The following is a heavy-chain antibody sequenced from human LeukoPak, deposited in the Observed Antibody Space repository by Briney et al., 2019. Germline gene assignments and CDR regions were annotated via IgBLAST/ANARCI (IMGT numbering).Heavy chain of an antibody. D-gene: IGHD2-21*02. Sequence: SVKVSCKASGGTFSRYAISWVRQAPGQGLEWMGGIIPIFGTANYAQKFQGRVTITTDESTSTAYMELSSLRSEDTAVYYCARVKVYCGGDCYTPLDYWGQGTLVTVSS. CDR3: ARVKVYCGGDCYTPLDY. CDR1: GGTFSRYA. CDR2: IIPIFGTA. J-gene: IGHJ4*02. V-gene: IGHV1-69*05.